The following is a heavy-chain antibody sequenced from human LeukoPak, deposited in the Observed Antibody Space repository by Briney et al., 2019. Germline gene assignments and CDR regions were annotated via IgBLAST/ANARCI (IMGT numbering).Heavy chain of an antibody. Sequence: PSETLSLTCTVSGDSINSDSWSWIRQPAGKGLEWIGRIDSSGRPNYNPSLKSRVTMSIDTSKDLFSLKLTSVTAADTAVYYCARGRGPPNINGPDLPNWFDPWGQGTLVTVSS. J-gene: IGHJ5*02. CDR1: GDSINSDS. V-gene: IGHV4-4*07. CDR3: ARGRGPPNINGPDLPNWFDP. CDR2: IDSSGRP. D-gene: IGHD1-14*01.